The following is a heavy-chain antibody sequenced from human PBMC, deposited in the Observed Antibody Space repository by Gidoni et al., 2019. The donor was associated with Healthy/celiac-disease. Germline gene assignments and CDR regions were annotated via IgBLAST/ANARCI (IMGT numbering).Heavy chain of an antibody. J-gene: IGHJ3*02. Sequence: EVQLVESGGGLVQPGGSLRLSCAASGFTFRSYALPWVRQATGKGLEWVSAIGTAGDTDYPGSVKGRFTISRENAKNSLYLQMNSLRAGDTAVYYCARGPLGGGPLEWLSIGAFDIWGQGTMVTVSS. D-gene: IGHD3-3*01. V-gene: IGHV3-13*01. CDR3: ARGPLGGGPLEWLSIGAFDI. CDR2: IGTAGDT. CDR1: GFTFRSYA.